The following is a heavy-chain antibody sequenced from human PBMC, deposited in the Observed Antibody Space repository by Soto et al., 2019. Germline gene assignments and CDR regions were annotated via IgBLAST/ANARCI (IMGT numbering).Heavy chain of an antibody. Sequence: VQLVESGGGVVQPGRSLRLSCAASGFAFSSFAMHWVRKAPGKGLEWVAVISDDGNNKYYADSVKGRFTISRDNSKNTLYLQMNSLRAEDTAVYFCQTYYYDNSGYFYFDYWGQGTLVTVSS. J-gene: IGHJ4*02. CDR1: GFAFSSFA. D-gene: IGHD3-22*01. CDR2: ISDDGNNK. V-gene: IGHV3-30-3*01. CDR3: QTYYYDNSGYFYFDY.